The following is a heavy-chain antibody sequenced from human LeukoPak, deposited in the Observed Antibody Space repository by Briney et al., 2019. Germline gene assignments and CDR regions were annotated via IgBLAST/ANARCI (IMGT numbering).Heavy chain of an antibody. J-gene: IGHJ4*02. V-gene: IGHV3-53*01. D-gene: IGHD3-10*01. CDR2: VYGGGNT. CDR3: VRERFGAYVEN. Sequence: GGSLRLSCAASGFTAGNNRMSWVRQAPGKGLEWVSTVYGGGNTAYADSVKGRFTISRDTSKNTLLLQMNSLRAEDTAVYFCVRERFGAYVENWGQGALVTVSS. CDR1: GFTAGNNR.